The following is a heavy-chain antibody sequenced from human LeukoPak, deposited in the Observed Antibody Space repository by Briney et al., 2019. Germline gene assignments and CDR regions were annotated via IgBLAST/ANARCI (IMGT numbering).Heavy chain of an antibody. CDR2: IDPSDSET. CDR1: GYRFTKYW. J-gene: IGHJ4*02. Sequence: GESLKISCKGSGYRFTKYWIGWVRQMPGKGLEWMGNIDPSDSETRYSPSFQGQVTISVDKSISTAYLQWNSLKASDTAMYYCARDPSGSWSHFHSWGQGTLVTVSS. CDR3: ARDPSGSWSHFHS. D-gene: IGHD6-13*01. V-gene: IGHV5-51*01.